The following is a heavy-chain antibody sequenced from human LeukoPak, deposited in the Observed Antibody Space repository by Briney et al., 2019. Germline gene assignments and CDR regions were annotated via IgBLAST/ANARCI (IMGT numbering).Heavy chain of an antibody. CDR1: GFTFSDEN. CDR2: VSNSGSYT. Sequence: GGSLRLSWSASGFTFSDENMSWIRQAPGEGLEWGSYVSNSGSYTNYADSVKGRFTISRDNAKSSLYLQMNSVRAEDTAVYYCARSRGAGPGAHFDYWGQGTLVTVSS. V-gene: IGHV3-11*03. D-gene: IGHD6-19*01. CDR3: ARSRGAGPGAHFDY. J-gene: IGHJ4*02.